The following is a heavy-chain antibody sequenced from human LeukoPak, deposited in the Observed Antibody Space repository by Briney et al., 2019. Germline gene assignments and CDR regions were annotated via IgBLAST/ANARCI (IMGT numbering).Heavy chain of an antibody. CDR3: ARGGGSTNWFDP. CDR1: DGSISNYY. Sequence: SETLSLTCTVSDGSISNYYCSWIRQPPGKGLEWFGYIHYSGSTNYNPSLKSRVTMSVDTSKNQFSLKLSSVTAADTAVYYCARGGGSTNWFDPWGQGTLVTVSS. V-gene: IGHV4-59*01. J-gene: IGHJ5*02. D-gene: IGHD2-15*01. CDR2: IHYSGST.